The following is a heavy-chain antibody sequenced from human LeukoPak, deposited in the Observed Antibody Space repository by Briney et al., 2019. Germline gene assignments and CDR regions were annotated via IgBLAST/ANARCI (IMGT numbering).Heavy chain of an antibody. V-gene: IGHV4-34*01. CDR2: INHSGST. J-gene: IGHJ4*02. D-gene: IGHD3-10*01. CDR3: ARERILWFGELLYGYYFDY. CDR1: GFTLSSYW. Sequence: PGGSLRLSCATSGFTLSSYWMTWIRQPPGKGLEWIGEINHSGSTNYNPSLKSRVTISVDTSKNQFSLKLSSVTAADTAVYYCARERILWFGELLYGYYFDYWGQGTLVTVSS.